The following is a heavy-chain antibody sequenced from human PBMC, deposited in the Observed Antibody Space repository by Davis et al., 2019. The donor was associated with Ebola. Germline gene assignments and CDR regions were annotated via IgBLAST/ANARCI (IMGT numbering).Heavy chain of an antibody. V-gene: IGHV4-31*03. Sequence: PSETLSLTCTVSGGSVSSGSYYWSWIRQPPGKGLEWIGYIYYSGSTYYNPSLKSRVTISVDTSKNQFSLKLSSVTAADTAVYYCARVGVVVPAAGYYFDYWGQGTLVTVSS. CDR2: IYYSGST. CDR1: GGSVSSGSYY. CDR3: ARVGVVVPAAGYYFDY. D-gene: IGHD2-2*01. J-gene: IGHJ4*02.